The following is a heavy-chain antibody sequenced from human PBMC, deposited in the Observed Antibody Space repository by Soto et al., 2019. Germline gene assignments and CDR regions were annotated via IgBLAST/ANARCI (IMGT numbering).Heavy chain of an antibody. V-gene: IGHV1-18*04. CDR1: GYTFTSCG. J-gene: IGHJ4*02. CDR3: ARGSTYYYDSSGPPTPVDY. D-gene: IGHD3-22*01. Sequence: ASVKVSCKASGYTFTSCGIRWVRQAPGQGLEWMGWISAYNGNTNYAQKLQGRVTMTTDTSTSTAYMELRSLRSDDTAVYYCARGSTYYYDSSGPPTPVDYWGQGTLVTVSS. CDR2: ISAYNGNT.